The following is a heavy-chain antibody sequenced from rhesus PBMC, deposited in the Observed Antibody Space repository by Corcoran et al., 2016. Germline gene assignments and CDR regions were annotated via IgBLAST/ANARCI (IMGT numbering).Heavy chain of an antibody. V-gene: IGHV4-173*01. CDR3: ARGFYYSGSYNSLDV. CDR1: GGSISSNY. Sequence: QLQLQESGPGLVKPSETLSLTCAVSGGSISSNYLSWIRHPPGKGLEWIGRISGRGRTTDYNPSLKSRVTISTDTSKNQFSLKLSSVTAADTAVYYCARGFYYSGSYNSLDVWGRGVLVTVSS. J-gene: IGHJ5-2*02. CDR2: ISGRGRTT. D-gene: IGHD3-16*01.